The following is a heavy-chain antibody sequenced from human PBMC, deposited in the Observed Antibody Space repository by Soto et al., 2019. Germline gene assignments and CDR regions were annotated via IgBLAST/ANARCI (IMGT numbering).Heavy chain of an antibody. CDR2: ISWDGEK. J-gene: IGHJ4*02. CDR3: AHRRGDLLTGHYYFDY. CDR1: GFSLNTRGVG. V-gene: IGHV2-5*02. Sequence: QITLKESGPPLVKPTQTLTLTCTFSGFSLNTRGVGVGWIRQPPGKALEWLALISWDGEKRYSPSLKSRLTITKDSSENQVVLTMTNMDPVDTATYYSAHRRGDLLTGHYYFDYWGQGTLVPVSS. D-gene: IGHD3-9*01.